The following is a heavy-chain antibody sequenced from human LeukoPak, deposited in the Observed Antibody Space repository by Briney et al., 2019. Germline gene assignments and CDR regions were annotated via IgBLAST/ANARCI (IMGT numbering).Heavy chain of an antibody. V-gene: IGHV3-23*01. CDR1: GFTFSSYA. J-gene: IGHJ4*02. CDR3: AKDGYYYDSSGYWTSLDDY. D-gene: IGHD3-22*01. CDR2: ISGSGGST. Sequence: GGSLRLSCAASGFTFSSYAMSWVRQAPGKGLEWVSAISGSGGSTYYADSVKGRFTISRDNSKNTLYLQMNSLRAEDTAVYYCAKDGYYYDSSGYWTSLDDYWGQGTLVTVSS.